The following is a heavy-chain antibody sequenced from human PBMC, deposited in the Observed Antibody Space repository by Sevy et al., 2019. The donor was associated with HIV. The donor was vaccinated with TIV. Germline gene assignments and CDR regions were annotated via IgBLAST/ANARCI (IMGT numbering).Heavy chain of an antibody. CDR2: ISRDGSRI. CDR3: AGEGGYTDQGMDV. V-gene: IGHV3-48*01. Sequence: GGSLRLSCAASGFTFSNYDMNWVRQAPGKGVEWVSYISRDGSRIYYADSVKGRLTISRDNAKNSLYVQMNRLRAEDTAVYYCAGEGGYTDQGMDVWGQGTTVTVSS. CDR1: GFTFSNYD. D-gene: IGHD5-12*01. J-gene: IGHJ6*02.